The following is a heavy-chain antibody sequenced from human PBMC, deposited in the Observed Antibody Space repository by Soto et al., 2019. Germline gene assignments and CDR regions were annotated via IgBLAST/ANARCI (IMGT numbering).Heavy chain of an antibody. D-gene: IGHD3-10*01. CDR2: VHYTGST. V-gene: IGHV4-31*03. CDR3: ARDHRSLGDYYGIDV. CDR1: GDSISSTGFY. J-gene: IGHJ6*02. Sequence: SSETLSLTCSVSGDSISSTGFYWSWIRQLLGKALEWIGYVHYTGSTSYNPSLKSRLAISLDASKNQFSLSLSSVTSADTAVYYCARDHRSLGDYYGIDVWGQGTTVTSP.